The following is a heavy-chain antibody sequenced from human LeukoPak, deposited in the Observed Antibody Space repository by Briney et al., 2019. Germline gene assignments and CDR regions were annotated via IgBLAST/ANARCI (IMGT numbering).Heavy chain of an antibody. Sequence: GGSLRLSCAASGFTFNIYAMGWVRQAPGKGLEWGSAISGSGDRTYYADSVKGRFTISRDNSKNTLFLQMNSLRAGDAAVYYCAKGGTSWYPYYFDYWGQGTLVTVSS. CDR1: GFTFNIYA. CDR2: ISGSGDRT. D-gene: IGHD6-13*01. V-gene: IGHV3-23*01. J-gene: IGHJ4*02. CDR3: AKGGTSWYPYYFDY.